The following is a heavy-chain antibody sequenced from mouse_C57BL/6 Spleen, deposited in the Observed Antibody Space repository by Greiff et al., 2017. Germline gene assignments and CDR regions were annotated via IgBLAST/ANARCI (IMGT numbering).Heavy chain of an antibody. Sequence: QVQLQQPGAELVMPGASVKLSCKASGYTFTSYWMHWVKQRPGQGLEWIGEIDPSDSYTNYNQKFKGKSTLTVDKSSSTAYMQLSSLTSEDCAVYYCARGNLYYAMDYWGQGTSVTVSS. V-gene: IGHV1-69*01. CDR1: GYTFTSYW. J-gene: IGHJ4*01. CDR2: IDPSDSYT. CDR3: ARGNLYYAMDY.